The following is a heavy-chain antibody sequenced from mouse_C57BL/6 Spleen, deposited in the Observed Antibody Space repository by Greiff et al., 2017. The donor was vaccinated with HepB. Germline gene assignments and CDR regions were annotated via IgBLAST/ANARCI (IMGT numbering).Heavy chain of an antibody. J-gene: IGHJ2*01. Sequence: DVQLQESGGGLVKPGGSLKLSCAASGFTFSDYGMHWARQAPEKGLEWVAYISSGSSTIYYADTVKGRFTISRDNAKNTLFLQMTSLRSEDTAMYYCAREGSSSLYYFDYWGQGTTLTVSS. CDR2: ISSGSSTI. CDR1: GFTFSDYG. CDR3: AREGSSSLYYFDY. V-gene: IGHV5-17*01. D-gene: IGHD1-1*01.